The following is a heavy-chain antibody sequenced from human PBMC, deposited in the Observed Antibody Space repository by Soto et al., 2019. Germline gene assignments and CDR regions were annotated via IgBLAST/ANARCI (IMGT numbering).Heavy chain of an antibody. Sequence: EVQLLESGGGLVHPGGSLRLSCAASGFTLSNSAMSWVHQAPGKGLEWVSAISGSAGNTYYADSVKGRLTVSRDNSKNTLFLQMNSLRAEDSAVYYCAKTVSGISFFDNWGQGTLVTVSS. J-gene: IGHJ4*02. V-gene: IGHV3-23*01. CDR3: AKTVSGISFFDN. CDR2: ISGSAGNT. D-gene: IGHD1-20*01. CDR1: GFTLSNSA.